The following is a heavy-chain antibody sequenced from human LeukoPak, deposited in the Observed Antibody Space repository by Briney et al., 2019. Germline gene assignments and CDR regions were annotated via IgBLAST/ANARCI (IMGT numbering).Heavy chain of an antibody. V-gene: IGHV3-48*03. CDR2: ISSSGSPI. CDR3: AREGYSSAWGFFDY. D-gene: IGHD6-25*01. CDR1: GFTFSTYE. J-gene: IGHJ4*02. Sequence: GGSLRLSCAASGFTFSTYEMNWVRQAPGKGLEWVSYISSSGSPIYYADSVKGRFTISRDNAKNSLSLQMNSLRAEDTAVYYCAREGYSSAWGFFDYWGQGILVTVPS.